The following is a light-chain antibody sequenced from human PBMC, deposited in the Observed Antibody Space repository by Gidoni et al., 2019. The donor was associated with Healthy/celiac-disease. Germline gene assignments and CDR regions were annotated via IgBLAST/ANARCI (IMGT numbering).Light chain of an antibody. V-gene: IGLV3-9*01. CDR1: NIGSKN. CDR2: RDS. J-gene: IGLJ2*01. Sequence: SEERTQPLSVSVALGPTARITWGANNIGSKNVHWYQQKPVQAPVLVIYRDSNRPSGLPERFSGSTSGNTATLTISRAQAGDEADYYCQVWDSSTVVFGGGTKLTVL. CDR3: QVWDSSTVV.